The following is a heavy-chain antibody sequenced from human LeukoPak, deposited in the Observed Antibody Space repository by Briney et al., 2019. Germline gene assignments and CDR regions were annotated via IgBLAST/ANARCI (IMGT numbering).Heavy chain of an antibody. Sequence: PSETLSLTCTVPGGSISSYYWSWIRQPPGRGLEWIGYIYYSGSTNYNPSLKSRVTISVDTSKNQFSLKLSSVTAADTAVYYCARGYEHWFDPWGQGTLVTVSS. CDR1: GGSISSYY. V-gene: IGHV4-59*01. CDR3: ARGYEHWFDP. CDR2: IYYSGST. J-gene: IGHJ5*02. D-gene: IGHD5-12*01.